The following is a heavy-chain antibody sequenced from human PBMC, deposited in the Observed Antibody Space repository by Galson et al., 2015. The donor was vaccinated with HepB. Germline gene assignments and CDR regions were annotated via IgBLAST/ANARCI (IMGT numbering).Heavy chain of an antibody. CDR1: EFTFSTYS. J-gene: IGHJ4*02. D-gene: IGHD3-10*01. V-gene: IGHV3-48*01. CDR3: ARDFEPYTDSGIYLS. CDR2: IDTNATTR. Sequence: SLRLSCAASEFTFSTYSMNWIRQAPGKGLEWVSYIDTNATTRFYADSVKGRFTISRDNAENSLYLQMNSLRAEDTAIYYCARDFEPYTDSGIYLSWGRGTLVTVSS.